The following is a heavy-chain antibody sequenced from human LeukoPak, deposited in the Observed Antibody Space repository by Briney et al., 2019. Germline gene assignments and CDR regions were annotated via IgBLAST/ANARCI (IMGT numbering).Heavy chain of an antibody. Sequence: SETLSLTCTVSGGSISSASYYWNWIRQPAGKGLEWIGRIYTSGSTNYNPSLKSRVTISVDTSKNQLSLKLSSVTAADTAVYYCARDSSSGWYRLFDYWGQGTLVTVSS. V-gene: IGHV4-61*02. D-gene: IGHD6-19*01. CDR2: IYTSGST. CDR1: GGSISSASYY. J-gene: IGHJ4*02. CDR3: ARDSSSGWYRLFDY.